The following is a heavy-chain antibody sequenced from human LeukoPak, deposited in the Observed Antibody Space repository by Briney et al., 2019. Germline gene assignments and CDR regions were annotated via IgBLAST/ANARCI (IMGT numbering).Heavy chain of an antibody. D-gene: IGHD3-10*01. CDR2: ISSSGSTI. V-gene: IGHV3-48*03. Sequence: PGGSLRLSCAASGFTFSSYEMNWVRQAPGKGLEWVSYISSSGSTIYYADSVKGRFTISRDNAKNSLYLQMNSLRAEDTAVYYCARILTMVRGAIDYWGQGTLVTVSS. J-gene: IGHJ4*02. CDR1: GFTFSSYE. CDR3: ARILTMVRGAIDY.